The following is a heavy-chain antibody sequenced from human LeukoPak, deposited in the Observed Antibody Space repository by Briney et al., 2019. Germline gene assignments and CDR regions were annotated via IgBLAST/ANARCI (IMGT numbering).Heavy chain of an antibody. CDR2: ISTTGST. CDR1: GGSISSYY. J-gene: IGHJ5*02. D-gene: IGHD5-18*01. Sequence: SETLSLTCTVSGGSISSYYWSWIRQPAGKGPEWIGRISTTGSTNYNPPLKGRVSMSVDTSKNQFSLKLRSVTAADTAVYYCTRVGYRESYWFDPWGQGTLVTVSS. CDR3: TRVGYRESYWFDP. V-gene: IGHV4-4*07.